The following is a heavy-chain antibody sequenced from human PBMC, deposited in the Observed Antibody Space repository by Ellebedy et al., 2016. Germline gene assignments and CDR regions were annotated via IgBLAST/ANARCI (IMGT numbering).Heavy chain of an antibody. Sequence: GESLKISXAASGFTLSDYSMNWVRQAPGKGLEWVSSITSCSSYIFYADSVKGRFTISRDNAKNSVYLQMNSLRGEDTALYYCARGVGGTSLNWFDPWGQGTLVTVSS. J-gene: IGHJ5*02. CDR3: ARGVGGTSLNWFDP. D-gene: IGHD3-16*01. CDR2: ITSCSSYI. V-gene: IGHV3-21*01. CDR1: GFTLSDYS.